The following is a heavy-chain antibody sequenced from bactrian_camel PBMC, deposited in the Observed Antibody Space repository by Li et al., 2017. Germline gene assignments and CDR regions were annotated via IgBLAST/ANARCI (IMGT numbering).Heavy chain of an antibody. J-gene: IGHJ4*01. D-gene: IGHD3*01. V-gene: IGHV3S67*01. CDR1: THSSTNCG. CDR2: SSRDGST. Sequence: VQLVESGGGSVQAGGSLKLSCTASTHSSTNCGVHWLRQAPGKECELVATSSRDGSTWYADSVKARFTMAQDAAENTYYLEMNPLKIEDTATYYCSLDSFSLECYSGPTQGTQVTVS.